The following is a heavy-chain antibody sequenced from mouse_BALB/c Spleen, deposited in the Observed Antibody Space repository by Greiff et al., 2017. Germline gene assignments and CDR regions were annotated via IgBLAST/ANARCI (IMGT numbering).Heavy chain of an antibody. J-gene: IGHJ4*01. Sequence: QVQLQQSGPELVKPGASVKISCKASGYAFSSSWMNWVKQRPGQGLEWIGRIYPGDGDTNYNGKFKGKATLTADKSSSTAYMQLSSLTSVDSAVYFCARYGSSLYYYAMDDWGQGTSVTVAA. V-gene: IGHV1-82*01. CDR2: IYPGDGDT. CDR1: GYAFSSSW. CDR3: ARYGSSLYYYAMDD. D-gene: IGHD1-1*01.